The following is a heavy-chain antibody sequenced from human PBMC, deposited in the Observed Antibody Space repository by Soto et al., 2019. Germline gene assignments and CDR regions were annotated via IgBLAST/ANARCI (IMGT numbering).Heavy chain of an antibody. CDR3: ARALIAAVEPFDY. V-gene: IGHV6-1*01. CDR2: TYYRSKWYN. CDR1: GDSVSSNSAA. Sequence: SQTLSLTCAISGDSVSSNSAAWNWIRQPPSRGLEWLGRTYYRSKWYNDYAVSVKSRITINPDTSKNQFSLQLNSVTPEDTAVYYCARALIAAVEPFDYWGQGTLVTVSS. J-gene: IGHJ4*02. D-gene: IGHD6-6*01.